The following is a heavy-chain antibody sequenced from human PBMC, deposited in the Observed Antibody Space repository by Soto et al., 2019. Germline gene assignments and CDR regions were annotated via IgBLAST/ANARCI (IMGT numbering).Heavy chain of an antibody. CDR3: ARGPSGDAAMVTNYFDY. Sequence: QVQLVESGGGVVQPGRSLRLSCAASGFTFSNYAIHWVRQAPGKGLEWVAVLSYDGNNIHYADSVKGRFTVSRDNSKNTLFLQMNSLRAEDTALYYCARGPSGDAAMVTNYFDYWGQGTLVTVSS. CDR1: GFTFSNYA. D-gene: IGHD5-18*01. J-gene: IGHJ4*02. CDR2: LSYDGNNI. V-gene: IGHV3-30-3*01.